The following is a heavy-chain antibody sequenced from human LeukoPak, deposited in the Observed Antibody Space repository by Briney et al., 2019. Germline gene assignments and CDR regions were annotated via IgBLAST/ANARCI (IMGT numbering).Heavy chain of an antibody. V-gene: IGHV1-3*01. CDR3: ARDFGSSSGYYWFDP. CDR1: GYIFTAYA. D-gene: IGHD6-19*01. Sequence: ASVKVSFTASGYIFTAYAIHWVRQAPGQGLEWMGWINAGNGITKYSQKFQCRVTITRDTSATTVYMELSSLRSEDTALYYCARDFGSSSGYYWFDPWGQGTLVTVSS. CDR2: INAGNGIT. J-gene: IGHJ5*02.